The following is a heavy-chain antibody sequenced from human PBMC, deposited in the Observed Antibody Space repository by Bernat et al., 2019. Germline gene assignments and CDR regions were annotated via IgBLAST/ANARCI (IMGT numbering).Heavy chain of an antibody. V-gene: IGHV3-9*01. CDR2: SSWNSGSI. J-gene: IGHJ6*03. D-gene: IGHD4-23*01. CDR1: GFTFVDYA. CDR3: AKTVGYYYYMDV. Sequence: ELQLVESGGGLVQPGRSLRLPFAASGFTFVDYAMHWFRQAPGKGLEWVSVSSWNSGSIGYADSWKGRFTIPRDNAKNSLYLQMNSLGAEDTALYYCAKTVGYYYYMDVWGKGTTVTVSS.